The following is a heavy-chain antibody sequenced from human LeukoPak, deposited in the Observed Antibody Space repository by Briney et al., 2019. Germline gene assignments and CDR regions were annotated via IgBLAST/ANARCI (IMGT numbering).Heavy chain of an antibody. Sequence: GGSLRLSCAASGFTFSSYAMTWVRQAPGKGLEWVSSITGSGSSTYYADSVKGRFTISRDNSKNMVYVQMNRPRAEDTAVYFCAKPPRVVVVTAFDSWGQGTLVTVSS. V-gene: IGHV3-23*01. D-gene: IGHD2-21*02. J-gene: IGHJ4*02. CDR1: GFTFSSYA. CDR2: ITGSGSST. CDR3: AKPPRVVVVTAFDS.